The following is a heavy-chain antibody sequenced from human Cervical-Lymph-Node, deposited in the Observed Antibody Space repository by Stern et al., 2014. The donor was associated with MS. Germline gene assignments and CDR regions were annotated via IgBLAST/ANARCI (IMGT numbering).Heavy chain of an antibody. D-gene: IGHD3-16*01. CDR3: AKLGISIDVITPHHFDN. CDR1: GFTFSSFA. CDR2: ISGTSAST. J-gene: IGHJ4*02. Sequence: EVQLVESGGNLVQPGGSLRLSCAASGFTFSSFAMTWVRQAPGKGLEWVAAISGTSASTHYADSVKGRFTISRDNFRTTLFLQMNNLRAEDTAVYYCAKLGISIDVITPHHFDNWGQGTLVTVSS. V-gene: IGHV3-23*04.